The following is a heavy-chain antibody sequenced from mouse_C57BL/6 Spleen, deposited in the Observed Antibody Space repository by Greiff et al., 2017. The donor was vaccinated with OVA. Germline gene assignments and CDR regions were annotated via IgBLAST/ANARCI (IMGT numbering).Heavy chain of an antibody. CDR2: IDPETGGT. V-gene: IGHV1-15*01. D-gene: IGHD1-3*01. CDR3: TRSNLKGAMDY. CDR1: GYTFTDYE. Sequence: QVQLKESGAELVRPGASVTLSCKASGYTFTDYEMHWVKQTPVHGLEWIGAIDPETGGTAYNQKFKGKAILTADKSSSTAYMELRSLTSEDSAVYYCTRSNLKGAMDYWGQGTSVTVSS. J-gene: IGHJ4*01.